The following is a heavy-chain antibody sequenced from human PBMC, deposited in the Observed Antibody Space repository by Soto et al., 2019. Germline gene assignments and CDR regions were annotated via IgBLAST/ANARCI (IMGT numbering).Heavy chain of an antibody. CDR3: ARAAASDGRDRYFDL. CDR2: IYTSGST. J-gene: IGHJ2*01. D-gene: IGHD6-13*01. Sequence: WTWIRQRPGKCLEWIGYIYTSGSTYHNPSLKSRLIFSVDMSKNQFSLKLTSVTAADTAVYYCARAAASDGRDRYFDLWGRGTLFTVSS. V-gene: IGHV4-31*02.